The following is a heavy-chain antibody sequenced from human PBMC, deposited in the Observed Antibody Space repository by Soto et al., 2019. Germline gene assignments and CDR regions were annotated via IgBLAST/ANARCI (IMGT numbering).Heavy chain of an antibody. D-gene: IGHD3-3*01. CDR2: ISSSSSTI. V-gene: IGHV3-48*01. CDR1: GFTFSSYS. Sequence: EVQLVESGGGLVQPGGSLRLSCAASGFTFSSYSMNWVRQAPGKGLEWVSYISSSSSTIYYADSVKGRFTISRDNAKNSLYLQMNRLRADDKAVYYCASPGRDFWSGSDYWGQGTLVTVSS. CDR3: ASPGRDFWSGSDY. J-gene: IGHJ4*02.